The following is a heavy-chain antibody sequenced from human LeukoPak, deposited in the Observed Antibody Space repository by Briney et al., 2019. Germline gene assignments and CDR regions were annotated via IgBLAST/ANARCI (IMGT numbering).Heavy chain of an antibody. CDR1: GGSFSGYY. J-gene: IGHJ5*02. Sequence: SETLSLTCAVYGGSFSGYYWSWLRQPPGKGLEWIGEINHSGSTNYNPSLKSRVTISVDTSKNQFSLKLSSVTAADTAVYYCATLLFYDSSGGSYNWFDPWGQGTLVTVCS. CDR2: INHSGST. CDR3: ATLLFYDSSGGSYNWFDP. V-gene: IGHV4-34*01. D-gene: IGHD3-22*01.